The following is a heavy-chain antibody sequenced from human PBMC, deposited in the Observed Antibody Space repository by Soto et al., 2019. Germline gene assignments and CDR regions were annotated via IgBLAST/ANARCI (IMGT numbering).Heavy chain of an antibody. CDR2: IDPSDSYT. CDR3: VGHGIAATSYNWFDS. J-gene: IGHJ5*01. CDR1: GYSFTSCW. D-gene: IGHD6-13*01. V-gene: IGHV5-10-1*01. Sequence: PGESLKISCKGSGYSFTSCWISWVRQMPGKGLEWMGRIDPSDSYTNYSPAFQGHVPISADKSISTAYLQWSSLKASNTAMYYCVGHGIAATSYNWFDSRGQGTLVTVGS.